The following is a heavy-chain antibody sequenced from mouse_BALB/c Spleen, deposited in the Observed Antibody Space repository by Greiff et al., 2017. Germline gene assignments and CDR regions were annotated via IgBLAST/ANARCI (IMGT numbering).Heavy chain of an antibody. CDR1: GYSITSDYA. J-gene: IGHJ1*01. CDR3: ARNDDYDDYWYFDV. Sequence: VQLKESGPGLVKPSQSLSLTCTVTGYSITSDYAWNWIRQFPGNKLEWMGYISYSGSTSYNPSLKSRISITRDTSKNQFFLQLNSVTTEDTATYYCARNDDYDDYWYFDVWGAGTTVTVSS. CDR2: ISYSGST. D-gene: IGHD2-4*01. V-gene: IGHV3-2*02.